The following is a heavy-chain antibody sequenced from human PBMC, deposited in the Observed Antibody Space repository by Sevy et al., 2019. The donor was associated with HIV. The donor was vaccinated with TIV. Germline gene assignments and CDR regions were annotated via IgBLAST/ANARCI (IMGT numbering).Heavy chain of an antibody. D-gene: IGHD2-15*01. CDR3: ARERRTAGVYCSGGSCYSPPGMPIDP. CDR2: IIPIFGTA. CDR1: GGTFSSYA. Sequence: ALVKVSCKASGGTFSSYAISWVRQAPGQGLEWMGGIIPIFGTANYAQKFQGRVTITADESTSTAYMELSSLRSEDTAVYYCARERRTAGVYCSGGSCYSPPGMPIDPWGQGTLVTVSS. J-gene: IGHJ5*02. V-gene: IGHV1-69*13.